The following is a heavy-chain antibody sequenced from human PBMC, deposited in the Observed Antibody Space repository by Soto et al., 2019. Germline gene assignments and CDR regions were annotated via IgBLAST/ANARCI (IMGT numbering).Heavy chain of an antibody. J-gene: IGHJ5*02. CDR1: GASINSGGNYY. V-gene: IGHV4-31*11. D-gene: IGHD4-17*01. CDR3: ARVSGDYAPWFDP. CDR2: IYYSGTT. Sequence: QLQLQESGPGLVKPSQTLSLTCAVSGASINSGGNYYWSWVRQRPGKGLEWIGYIYYSGTTYYNPSRLSRVSISVASSQIQFSLTSTSVTAADTAVYYCARVSGDYAPWFDPWGQGTLVTVSS.